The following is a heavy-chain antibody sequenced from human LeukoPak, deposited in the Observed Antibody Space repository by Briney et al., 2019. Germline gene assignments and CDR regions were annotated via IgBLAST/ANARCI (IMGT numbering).Heavy chain of an antibody. J-gene: IGHJ3*02. Sequence: PSETLSLTCTVSGGSISSYYWSWIRQPAGKGLEWIGRIYTSGSTNYNPSLKSRVTMSVDTSKNQFSLKLSSVTAADTAVYYCASVSGSYFHDAFDIWGQGTMVTVSS. CDR2: IYTSGST. CDR1: GGSISSYY. V-gene: IGHV4-4*07. CDR3: ASVSGSYFHDAFDI. D-gene: IGHD1-26*01.